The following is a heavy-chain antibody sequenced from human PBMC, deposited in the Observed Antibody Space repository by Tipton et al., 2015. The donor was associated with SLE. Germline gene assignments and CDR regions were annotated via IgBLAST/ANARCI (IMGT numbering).Heavy chain of an antibody. CDR1: GGSISTYF. J-gene: IGHJ4*02. D-gene: IGHD3-3*01. CDR3: ARDFWSGYGSFDS. CDR2: IYYNGNT. Sequence: TLSLTCTVSGGSISTYFWSWIRQPPGKGLEWIGYIYYNGNTNYNPSLKNRVSLSVDTSKNQFSLRMSTVTAADTAVYYCARDFWSGYGSFDSWGQGTLVTVSS. V-gene: IGHV4-59*12.